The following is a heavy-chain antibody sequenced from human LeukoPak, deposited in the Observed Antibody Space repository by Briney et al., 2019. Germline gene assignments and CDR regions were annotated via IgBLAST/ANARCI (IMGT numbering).Heavy chain of an antibody. CDR1: GYSISSGYY. D-gene: IGHD2-21*01. V-gene: IGHV4-38-2*02. J-gene: IGHJ4*02. CDR3: ARGDEGYFDY. CDR2: IYHSGST. Sequence: SETLSLTCTVSGYSISSGYYWGWIRQPPGKGLEWIGSIYHSGSTYYNLSLKSRVTISVDTSKNQFSLKLSSVTAADTAVYYCARGDEGYFDYWGQGTLVTVSS.